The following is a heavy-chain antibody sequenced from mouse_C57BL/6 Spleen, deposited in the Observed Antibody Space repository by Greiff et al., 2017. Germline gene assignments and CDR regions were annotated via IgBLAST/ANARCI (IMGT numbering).Heavy chain of an antibody. CDR2: IDPSDSYT. CDR1: GYTFTSYW. CDR3: ARVGSSYDGFAY. V-gene: IGHV1-69*01. J-gene: IGHJ3*01. D-gene: IGHD1-1*01. Sequence: QVQLQQPGAELVMPGASVKLSCKASGYTFTSYWMHWVKQRPGQGLEWIGEIDPSDSYTNYNQKFKGKSTLTVDKSSSTAYMQLSSLTSEDSAVYYCARVGSSYDGFAYWGQGTLVTVSA.